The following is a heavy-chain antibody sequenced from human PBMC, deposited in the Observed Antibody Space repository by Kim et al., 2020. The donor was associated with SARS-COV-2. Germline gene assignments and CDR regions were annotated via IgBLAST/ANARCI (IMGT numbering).Heavy chain of an antibody. J-gene: IGHJ3*02. V-gene: IGHV3-11*06. Sequence: SVKGRVTISRDNAKNSLFLQMNSLRAEDTGMYYCSRDPANGVNYSNDALDIWGQGTLVTVSS. CDR3: SRDPANGVNYSNDALDI. D-gene: IGHD3-10*01.